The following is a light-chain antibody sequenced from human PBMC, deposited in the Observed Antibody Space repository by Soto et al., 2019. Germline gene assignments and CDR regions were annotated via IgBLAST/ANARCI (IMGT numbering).Light chain of an antibody. CDR3: QQSFNNPPYT. CDR2: WAS. CDR1: QSVLYSSNNKNY. V-gene: IGKV4-1*01. J-gene: IGKJ2*01. Sequence: DIVMTQSPDSLAVSLGERATINCKSSQSVLYSSNNKNYLAWYQQKPGQPPKLLIYWASTRESGVPDRFSGSGSRRGFSLTSSSLQAEDVAGYYCQQSFNNPPYTVGQGTKLEIK.